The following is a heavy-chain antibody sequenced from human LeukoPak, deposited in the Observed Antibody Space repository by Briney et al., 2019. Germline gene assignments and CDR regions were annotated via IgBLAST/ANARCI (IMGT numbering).Heavy chain of an antibody. D-gene: IGHD3-10*01. V-gene: IGHV3-9*01. CDR2: ITWNSDNV. CDR3: AKDIPLDYFGSHGAFDL. CDR1: GFTFDDYA. J-gene: IGHJ3*01. Sequence: GGSLRLSCAASGFTFDDYAMHWVRQPPGKGLEWVSSITWNSDNVGYADSVKGRFTISRDNAKNSLFLQMNGLRAEDTALYFCAKDIPLDYFGSHGAFDLWGQGTMVTVSS.